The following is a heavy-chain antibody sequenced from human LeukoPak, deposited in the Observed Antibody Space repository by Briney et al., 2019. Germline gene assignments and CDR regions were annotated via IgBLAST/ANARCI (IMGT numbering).Heavy chain of an antibody. J-gene: IGHJ5*02. D-gene: IGHD3-9*01. CDR2: INHSGST. V-gene: IGHV4-34*01. Sequence: SETLSLTCAVYGGSFSGYYWSWIRQPPGKGLEWIGEINHSGSTNYNPSLKSRVTISVDTSKNQFSLKLSSVTAADTAVYYCARGLGDFDGLPIDNCFDPWGQGPLVTVSS. CDR1: GGSFSGYY. CDR3: ARGLGDFDGLPIDNCFDP.